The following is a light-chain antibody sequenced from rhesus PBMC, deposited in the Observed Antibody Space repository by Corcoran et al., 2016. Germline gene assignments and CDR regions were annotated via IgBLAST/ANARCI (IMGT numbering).Light chain of an antibody. V-gene: IGKV1-94*01. CDR2: GAS. CDR1: QGSNKA. Sequence: DIQMTQSPSSLSASVGDRVTVTCRASQGSNKALSWYQQKPGEAPLLLISGASSLQTGVSSRVSGTRTGTDYTLTISSLQPENVATYYCLQDYSPPLTFGGGTKVEIK. CDR3: LQDYSPPLT. J-gene: IGKJ4*01.